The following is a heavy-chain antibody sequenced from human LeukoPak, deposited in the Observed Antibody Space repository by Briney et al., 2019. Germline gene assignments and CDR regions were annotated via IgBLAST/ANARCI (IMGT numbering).Heavy chain of an antibody. CDR1: GYTFTGYY. CDR2: INPNSGGT. V-gene: IGHV1-2*02. D-gene: IGHD2-15*01. CDR3: ARAGDYIVVVVAAIGDAFDI. J-gene: IGHJ3*02. Sequence: ASVKVSCKASGYTFTGYYMHWVRQAPGQGLEWMGWINPNSGGTNYAQKFQGRVTMTRDTSISTAYMEPSRLRSDDTAVYYCARAGDYIVVVVAAIGDAFDIWGQGTMVTVSS.